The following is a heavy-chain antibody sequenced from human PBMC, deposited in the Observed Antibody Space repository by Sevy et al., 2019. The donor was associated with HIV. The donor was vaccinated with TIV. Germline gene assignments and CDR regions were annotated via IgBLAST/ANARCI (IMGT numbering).Heavy chain of an antibody. J-gene: IGHJ6*03. CDR3: AKAGYCTGTSCVGPYTPDFCMDA. V-gene: IGHV3-43D*04. Sequence: GGSPRLSCAASGFTFDDYAMNWVRQFPGKGLEWVSLISWDGGSAHYAASGKGRFTMSRDNSKNTLYLQMNSLRPEDTALYYCAKAGYCTGTSCVGPYTPDFCMDAWGNGTTVTVSS. CDR2: ISWDGGSA. CDR1: GFTFDDYA. D-gene: IGHD2-2*01.